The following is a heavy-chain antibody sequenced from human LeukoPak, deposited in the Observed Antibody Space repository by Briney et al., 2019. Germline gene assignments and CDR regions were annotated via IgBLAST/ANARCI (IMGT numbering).Heavy chain of an antibody. V-gene: IGHV3-72*01. J-gene: IGHJ4*02. CDR2: IRNKANGYTT. D-gene: IGHD6-13*01. CDR1: GFLFSDHY. Sequence: PGGSLRLSCAVSGFLFSDHYMDWVRQAPGKGLEWVGRIRNKANGYTTEYAASVKGRFTISRDDSTHSLYLQMNSLKTEDTALYFCARTYGSSWDTNYFDYWGQGARVTVSS. CDR3: ARTYGSSWDTNYFDY.